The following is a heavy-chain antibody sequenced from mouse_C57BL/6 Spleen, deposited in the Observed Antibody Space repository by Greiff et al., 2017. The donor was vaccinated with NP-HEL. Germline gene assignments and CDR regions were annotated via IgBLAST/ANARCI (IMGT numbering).Heavy chain of an antibody. D-gene: IGHD2-4*01. CDR1: GYTFTSYW. J-gene: IGHJ3*01. CDR3: ARRRAYDYDGFAY. Sequence: VKLMESGAELVKPGASVKMSCKASGYTFTSYWITWVKQRPGQGLEWIGDIYPGSGSTNYNEKFKSKATLTVDTSSSTAYMQLSSLTSEDSAVYYCARRRAYDYDGFAYWGQGTLVTVSA. V-gene: IGHV1-55*01. CDR2: IYPGSGST.